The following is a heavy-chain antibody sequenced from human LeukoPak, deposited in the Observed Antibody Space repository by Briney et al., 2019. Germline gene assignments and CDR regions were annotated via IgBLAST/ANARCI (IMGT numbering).Heavy chain of an antibody. Sequence: ASVKVSCKASGYTFTSYGISWVRQAPGQGLEWMGWISAYNGNTNYAQKLQGRVTMTTDTSTSTAYMELRSLRSDDTAVYYCARGYYDSSGYYYVDPSHSEYYFDYWGQGTLVTVSS. J-gene: IGHJ4*02. V-gene: IGHV1-18*01. CDR3: ARGYYDSSGYYYVDPSHSEYYFDY. CDR1: GYTFTSYG. CDR2: ISAYNGNT. D-gene: IGHD3-22*01.